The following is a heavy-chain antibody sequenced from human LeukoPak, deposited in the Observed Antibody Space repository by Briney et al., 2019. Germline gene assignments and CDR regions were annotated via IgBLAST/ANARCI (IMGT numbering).Heavy chain of an antibody. Sequence: ASVKVSCKASGYTFTSYGISWVRQAPGQGLEWMGWISAYNGNTNYAQKLQGRVTMTTDTSTSTAYMELRSLRSDDTAVYYCARGGGDGYNYVALGYFDYWGQGTLVTVSS. J-gene: IGHJ4*02. CDR1: GYTFTSYG. D-gene: IGHD5-24*01. CDR3: ARGGGDGYNYVALGYFDY. CDR2: ISAYNGNT. V-gene: IGHV1-18*01.